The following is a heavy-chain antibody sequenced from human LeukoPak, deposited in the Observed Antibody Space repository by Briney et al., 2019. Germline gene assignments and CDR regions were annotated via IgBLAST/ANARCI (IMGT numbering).Heavy chain of an antibody. CDR2: ISAYNGNT. D-gene: IGHD5-18*01. J-gene: IGHJ3*02. V-gene: IGHV1-18*01. CDR3: VRGRVTAMVYHDAFDI. Sequence: GASVKVSCQPSGYTFTSYGISWVRQAPGQGLEWMGWISAYNGNTNYARMLQGRVTMTTDTCTSTAYMELRSLRSDDTAVYYCVRGRVTAMVYHDAFDIWGQGTMVTVSS. CDR1: GYTFTSYG.